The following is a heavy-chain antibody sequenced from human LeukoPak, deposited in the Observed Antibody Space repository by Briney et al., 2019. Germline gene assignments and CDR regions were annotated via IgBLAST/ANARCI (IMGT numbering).Heavy chain of an antibody. D-gene: IGHD3-22*01. CDR2: ISWNSGSI. J-gene: IGHJ4*02. Sequence: PGRSLRLSCAASGFTFDDYAMHWVRQAPGKGLEWVSGISWNSGSIGYADSVKGRFTISRDNAKNSLYLQMNSLRAEDTALFYCATGPYYDRQVDYFDYWGQGTLVTVSS. CDR1: GFTFDDYA. V-gene: IGHV3-9*01. CDR3: ATGPYYDRQVDYFDY.